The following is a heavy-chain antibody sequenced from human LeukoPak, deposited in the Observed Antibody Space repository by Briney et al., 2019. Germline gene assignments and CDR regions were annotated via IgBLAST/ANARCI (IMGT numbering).Heavy chain of an antibody. CDR2: ISGSGGST. CDR3: AKDLVEYCSGGSCYALDY. D-gene: IGHD2-15*01. Sequence: GGSQRLSCAASGYTFSRHAMSCVRQAPGKGLEGVSAISGSGGSTNYAHSVTGRFTISRDNSKNTVYLQMNSLRAEDTAVYYCAKDLVEYCSGGSCYALDYWGQGTLVTVSS. V-gene: IGHV3-23*01. J-gene: IGHJ4*02. CDR1: GYTFSRHA.